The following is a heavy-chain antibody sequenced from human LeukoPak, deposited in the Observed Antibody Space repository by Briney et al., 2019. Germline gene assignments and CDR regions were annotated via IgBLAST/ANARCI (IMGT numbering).Heavy chain of an antibody. CDR3: ARHISGATKELSAFDI. D-gene: IGHD1-20*01. Sequence: PSETLSLTCTVSSGSISNYYWSWIRQPPGKGLEWIGYIYYSESTKYNPSLKSRLTISVDTSKSQFSLRLTSVTAADTAVYYCARHISGATKELSAFDIWGQGTMVNVSS. CDR1: SGSISNYY. CDR2: IYYSEST. J-gene: IGHJ3*02. V-gene: IGHV4-59*08.